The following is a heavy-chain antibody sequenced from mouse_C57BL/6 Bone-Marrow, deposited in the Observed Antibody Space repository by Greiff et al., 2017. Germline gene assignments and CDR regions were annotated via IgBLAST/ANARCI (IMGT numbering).Heavy chain of an antibody. D-gene: IGHD2-1*01. J-gene: IGHJ3*01. V-gene: IGHV1-81*01. CDR2: IYPRSGNT. CDR3: ARGRIYYGNPRFAY. Sequence: QVQLQQSGAELARPGASVKLSCKASGYTFTSYGISWVKQRTGQGLEWIGEIYPRSGNTYYNEKFKGKATLTADKSSSTAYMELRSLTSEDSAVYFCARGRIYYGNPRFAYWGQGTLVTVSA. CDR1: GYTFTSYG.